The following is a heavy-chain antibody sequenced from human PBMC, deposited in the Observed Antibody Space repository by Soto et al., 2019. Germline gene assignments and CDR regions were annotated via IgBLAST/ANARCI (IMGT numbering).Heavy chain of an antibody. CDR3: ARDGICSSTSCYWSYYYYGMDV. CDR2: ISAYNGNT. Sequence: ASVKVSCKASGYTFTSYGISWVRQAPGQGLEWMGWISAYNGNTNYAQKLQGRVTMTTDTSTSTAYMELRSLRSDDTAVYYCARDGICSSTSCYWSYYYYGMDVWGQGTTVTVSS. CDR1: GYTFTSYG. D-gene: IGHD2-2*01. J-gene: IGHJ6*02. V-gene: IGHV1-18*01.